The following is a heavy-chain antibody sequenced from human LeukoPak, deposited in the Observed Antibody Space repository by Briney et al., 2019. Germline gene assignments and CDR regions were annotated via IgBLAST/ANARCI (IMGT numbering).Heavy chain of an antibody. CDR1: GFTFSSYA. V-gene: IGHV3-30*01. Sequence: GGSLRLSCAASGFTFSSYAMHWVRQAPGKGLEWVAVISYDGSNKYYADSVKGRFTISRDNSKNTLYLQMNSLRAEDTAVYYCARDQSRRGSSVTIGYWGQGTLVTVSS. CDR3: ARDQSRRGSSVTIGY. D-gene: IGHD4-17*01. J-gene: IGHJ4*02. CDR2: ISYDGSNK.